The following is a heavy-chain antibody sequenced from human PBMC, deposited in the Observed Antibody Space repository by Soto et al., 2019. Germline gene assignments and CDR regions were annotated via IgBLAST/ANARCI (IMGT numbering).Heavy chain of an antibody. Sequence: ASVKVSCKASGYTFTTYGISWARQAPGQGLEWMGWISTYNVNTNYAQKLQGRVTMTTDTSTSTAYMELRSLTSDDTAVYYCGRDSNFWSGNDAFDIWGQGTMVTVSS. J-gene: IGHJ3*02. CDR3: GRDSNFWSGNDAFDI. D-gene: IGHD3-3*01. CDR2: ISTYNVNT. CDR1: GYTFTTYG. V-gene: IGHV1-18*01.